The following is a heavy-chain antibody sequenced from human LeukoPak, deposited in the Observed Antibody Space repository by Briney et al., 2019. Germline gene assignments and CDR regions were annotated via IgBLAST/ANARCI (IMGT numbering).Heavy chain of an antibody. J-gene: IGHJ4*02. CDR2: ISGSSDDA. V-gene: IGHV3-23*01. CDR3: AKGWMFGDLLNS. Sequence: PGGSLRPSCAASGFTFSGYAMSWVRQPPGKGLEWLSSISGSSDDAYHADSVKGRFIISRDNSKNMLYMQMQSLRAEDTAIYYCAKGWMFGDLLNSWGQGTLVTVSS. CDR1: GFTFSGYA. D-gene: IGHD3-10*02.